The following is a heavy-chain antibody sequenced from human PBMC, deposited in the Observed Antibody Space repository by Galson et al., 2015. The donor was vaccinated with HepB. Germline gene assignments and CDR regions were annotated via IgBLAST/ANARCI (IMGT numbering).Heavy chain of an antibody. Sequence: SVKVSCKASGYTFTGYYMHWVRQAPGQGLEWMGRINPNSGGTNYAQKFQGRVTMTRDTSISTAYMELSRLRSDDTAVYYCYIVVVVAAIGDDAFDIWGQGTMVTVSS. CDR2: INPNSGGT. CDR3: YIVVVVAAIGDDAFDI. J-gene: IGHJ3*02. V-gene: IGHV1-2*06. CDR1: GYTFTGYY. D-gene: IGHD2-15*01.